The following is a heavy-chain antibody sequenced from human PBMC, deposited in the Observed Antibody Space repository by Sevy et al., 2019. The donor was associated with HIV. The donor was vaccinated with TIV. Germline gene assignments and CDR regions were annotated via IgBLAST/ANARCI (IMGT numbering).Heavy chain of an antibody. Sequence: GGSLRLSCADSGFTFSSYTMIWVRQAPGKGLEWVSSISSTGNYIYYADSLKGRFSISRDNAKNSLYLQMNSLRAEDTAVYYCARGSHDYGDYDRDVGFDYWGQGTLVTVSS. CDR1: GFTFSSYT. D-gene: IGHD4-17*01. CDR2: ISSTGNYI. J-gene: IGHJ4*02. V-gene: IGHV3-21*01. CDR3: ARGSHDYGDYDRDVGFDY.